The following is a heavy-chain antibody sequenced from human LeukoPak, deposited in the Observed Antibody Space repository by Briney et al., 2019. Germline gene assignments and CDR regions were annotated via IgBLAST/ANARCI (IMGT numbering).Heavy chain of an antibody. Sequence: PGGALRLSCAASGFTFSSYAMSWVRQARGKGVEWVSAISGSGDSTYYGDSVKGRFTISRDNSKNTLYLQMNSLRAEDTAVYYCAKTRALDSSSWSHGDYWGQGTLVTVSS. CDR1: GFTFSSYA. CDR2: ISGSGDST. J-gene: IGHJ4*02. CDR3: AKTRALDSSSWSHGDY. V-gene: IGHV3-23*01. D-gene: IGHD6-13*01.